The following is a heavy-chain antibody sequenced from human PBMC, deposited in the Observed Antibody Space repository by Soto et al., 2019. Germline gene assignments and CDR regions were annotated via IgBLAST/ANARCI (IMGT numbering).Heavy chain of an antibody. CDR2: IGAYNGDT. Sequence: ASVKVSCKASGYTFSTYGISWVRQAPGQGLKWMGWIGAYNGDTNYAQKLQGRVTMTTDTSTSTAYMELTSLRSDDTAIYYCARDRGYSPDSFDIWGQGTVVTVS. V-gene: IGHV1-18*01. D-gene: IGHD5-18*01. CDR1: GYTFSTYG. J-gene: IGHJ3*02. CDR3: ARDRGYSPDSFDI.